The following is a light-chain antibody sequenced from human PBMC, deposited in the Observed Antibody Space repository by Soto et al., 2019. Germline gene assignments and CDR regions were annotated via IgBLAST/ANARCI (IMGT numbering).Light chain of an antibody. Sequence: EVVMTQSPATLSVSPWERAILSCRASRSVNNNYLAWYQQKPGQAPRLLIYGVSTRATDTPARFSGSGSGTEFTLMISSLQSEDFAVYYCQQYDNWPITFGQGTRLEIK. V-gene: IGKV3-15*01. CDR1: RSVNNN. J-gene: IGKJ5*01. CDR3: QQYDNWPIT. CDR2: GVS.